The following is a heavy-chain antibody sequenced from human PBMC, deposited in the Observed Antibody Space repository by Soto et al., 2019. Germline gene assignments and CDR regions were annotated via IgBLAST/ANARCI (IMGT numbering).Heavy chain of an antibody. CDR3: ARDLIDSGDYSPFVFDY. J-gene: IGHJ4*02. Sequence: PGGSLRLSCAASGFTFSTYSMNWVRQAPGKGLEWVSYISSSSSTKFYADSVKGRFTISRDNAKNSLYLQMNSLRAEDTAVYYCARDLIDSGDYSPFVFDYWGRGTLVTVSS. CDR1: GFTFSTYS. D-gene: IGHD4-17*01. V-gene: IGHV3-48*01. CDR2: ISSSSSTK.